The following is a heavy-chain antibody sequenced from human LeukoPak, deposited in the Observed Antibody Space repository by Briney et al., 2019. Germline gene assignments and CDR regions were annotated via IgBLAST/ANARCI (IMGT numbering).Heavy chain of an antibody. CDR3: AREMDTAPLGYYYYCYMDV. D-gene: IGHD5-18*01. V-gene: IGHV4-34*01. Sequence: PSETLSLTCAVSGGSFSGYYWSWIRQPPGKGLEWIGEINHSGSTNYNPSLKSRVTISVDTSKNQFSLKLSSVTAADTAVYYCAREMDTAPLGYYYYCYMDVWGKGTTVTVSS. J-gene: IGHJ6*03. CDR1: GGSFSGYY. CDR2: INHSGST.